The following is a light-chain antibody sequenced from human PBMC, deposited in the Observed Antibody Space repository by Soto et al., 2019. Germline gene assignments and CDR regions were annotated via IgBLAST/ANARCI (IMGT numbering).Light chain of an antibody. CDR3: QQSYSSPPT. V-gene: IGKV1-39*01. Sequence: QMILSLTALSAFVADRFTLTCRAGQSIFSSLNWYQQQAGQAHXLLICAASSLQSRVPSRVSGTTSSPDFILTISSLKPENFATFYCQQSYSSPPTFGQGTRWRS. CDR1: QSIFSS. J-gene: IGKJ1*01. CDR2: AAS.